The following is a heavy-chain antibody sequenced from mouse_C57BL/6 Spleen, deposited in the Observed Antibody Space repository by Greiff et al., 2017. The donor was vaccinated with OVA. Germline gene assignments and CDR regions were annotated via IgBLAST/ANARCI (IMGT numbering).Heavy chain of an antibody. J-gene: IGHJ4*01. CDR1: GYSITSGYD. V-gene: IGHV3-1*01. CDR3: ARGPGGSYRAMDY. D-gene: IGHD1-1*02. CDR2: ISYSGST. Sequence: DVQLVESGPGMVKPSQSLSLTCTVTGYSITSGYDWHWIRHFPGNKLEWMGYISYSGSTNYNPSLKSRISITHDTSKNHFFLKLNSVTTEDTATYYCARGPGGSYRAMDYWGQGTSVTVSS.